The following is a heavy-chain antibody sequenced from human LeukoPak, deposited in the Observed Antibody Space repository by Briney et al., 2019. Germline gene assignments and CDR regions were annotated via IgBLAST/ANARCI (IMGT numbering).Heavy chain of an antibody. D-gene: IGHD3-3*01. CDR2: TNGDGSDT. Sequence: GSLRLSCAASGFTLSNSWMHWVRQAPGKGLVWVSRTNGDGSDTSYADSVKGRFTISRDNAKKSLYLEMSSLRAEDTAVYYCARDGSFWSGFHAFDLWGQGTVVTVSS. V-gene: IGHV3-74*01. CDR3: ARDGSFWSGFHAFDL. J-gene: IGHJ3*01. CDR1: GFTLSNSW.